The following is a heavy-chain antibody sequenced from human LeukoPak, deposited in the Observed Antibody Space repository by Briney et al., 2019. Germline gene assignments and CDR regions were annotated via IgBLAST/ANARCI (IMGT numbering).Heavy chain of an antibody. D-gene: IGHD5-18*01. J-gene: IGHJ4*02. CDR3: AKDIYTYGSSVDY. CDR1: GFTFSSYA. V-gene: IGHV3-30-3*01. CDR2: ISYDGSNK. Sequence: GRSLRLSCAAPGFTFSSYAMHWVRQAPGKGLEWVAVISYDGSNKYYADSVKGRFTISRDNSKNTLYLQMNSLRAEDTAVYYCAKDIYTYGSSVDYWGQGTLVTVSS.